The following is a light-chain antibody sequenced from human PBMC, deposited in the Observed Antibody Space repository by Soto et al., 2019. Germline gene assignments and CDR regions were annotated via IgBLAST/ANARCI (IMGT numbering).Light chain of an antibody. CDR3: QTWATDIRL. CDR1: RGHDSYA. Sequence: QPVLTQSPSASASLGASVKLTCTLSRGHDSYAIAWHQQQPEKGPRYLMKVNSDGSHIKGDGIPDRFSGSSSGTDRYLTISSLQSEDEADYYCQTWATDIRLFGAGTKVTVL. V-gene: IGLV4-69*01. J-gene: IGLJ1*01. CDR2: VNSDGSH.